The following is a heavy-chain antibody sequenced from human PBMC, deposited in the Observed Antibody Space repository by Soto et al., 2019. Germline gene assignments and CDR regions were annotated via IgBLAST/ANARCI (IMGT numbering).Heavy chain of an antibody. CDR3: SRDPSRCGDNNYYYYCMDV. Sequence: QVQLQESGPGLVKPSQTLSLTCTVSGGSISSGGYYWRWIRQHPGKGLEWIGYIYYSGSTYYNPSLKSRVTISVDTSKNQYSLMQSSVTAVDTAVYYCSRDPSRCGDNNYYYYCMDVWGQGTTVTVSS. V-gene: IGHV4-31*03. J-gene: IGHJ6*02. CDR1: GGSISSGGYY. CDR2: IYYSGST. D-gene: IGHD2-21*01.